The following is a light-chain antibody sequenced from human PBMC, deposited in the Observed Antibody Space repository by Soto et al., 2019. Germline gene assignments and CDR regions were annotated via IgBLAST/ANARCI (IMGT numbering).Light chain of an antibody. Sequence: AIQLTQSPSSLSASVGDRVTITCRASEGIVNYLAWYQQQPGKAPKLLIYGASTLQGGVPSRFTGSGSGTDFTLAISSLQPEDSATYYCLQDINYPWTFGRGTKVDIK. CDR1: EGIVNY. CDR3: LQDINYPWT. V-gene: IGKV1-6*01. J-gene: IGKJ1*01. CDR2: GAS.